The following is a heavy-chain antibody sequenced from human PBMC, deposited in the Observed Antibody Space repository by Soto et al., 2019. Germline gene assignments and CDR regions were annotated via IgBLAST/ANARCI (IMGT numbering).Heavy chain of an antibody. J-gene: IGHJ6*02. CDR1: GYTFTSYG. D-gene: IGHD6-19*01. Sequence: QVQLEQSGAEVKKPGDSMKVSCKAYGYTFTSYGISWVRQAPGQGLEWMGWINGYNGNTDYPQKVQGRVTMTTDTSTSTAYVELRSLRSDDAAVYYCAREGSAPYYYYGMDVWGQGTTVTVSS. CDR2: INGYNGNT. CDR3: AREGSAPYYYYGMDV. V-gene: IGHV1-18*01.